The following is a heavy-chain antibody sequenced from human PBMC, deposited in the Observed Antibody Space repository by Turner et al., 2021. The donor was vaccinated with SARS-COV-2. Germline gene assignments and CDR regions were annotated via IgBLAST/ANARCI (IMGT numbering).Heavy chain of an antibody. J-gene: IGHJ4*02. CDR2: ISYDGSNK. CDR3: ARDKTGGYYGPLDY. Sequence: QVQLVESGGGVVQPGRSLRLPCAVSGFTFSSYAMNWVRQAPGKGLEWVAVISYDGSNKYYADSVKGRLTISRDNSKNTLYLQMNSLRAEDTAVYYCARDKTGGYYGPLDYWGQGTLVTVSS. D-gene: IGHD3-22*01. V-gene: IGHV3-30-3*01. CDR1: GFTFSSYA.